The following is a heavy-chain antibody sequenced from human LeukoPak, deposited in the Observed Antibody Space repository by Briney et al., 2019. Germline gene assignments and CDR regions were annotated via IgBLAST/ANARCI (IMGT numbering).Heavy chain of an antibody. CDR1: GGTFSSYA. CDR2: INTNTGNP. V-gene: IGHV7-4-1*02. J-gene: IGHJ3*02. Sequence: EASVKVSCKASGGTFSSYAISWVRQAPGQGLEWMGWINTNTGNPTYAQGFTGRFVFSLDTSVSTAYLQISSLKAEDTAVYYCARGDGRRHDAFDIWGQGTMVTVSS. D-gene: IGHD1-26*01. CDR3: ARGDGRRHDAFDI.